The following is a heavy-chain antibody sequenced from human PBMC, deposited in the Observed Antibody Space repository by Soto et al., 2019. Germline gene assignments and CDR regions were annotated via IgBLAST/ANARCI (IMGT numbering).Heavy chain of an antibody. Sequence: SETLSLTCAVYGGSFSGYYWSWIRQPPGKGLEWIGEINHSGSTNYNPSLKSRVTISVDTSKNQFSLKLSSVTAADTDVYYCARVRGRCSSTSCRERNNWFDPWGQGTLVTVSS. CDR2: INHSGST. J-gene: IGHJ5*02. V-gene: IGHV4-34*01. CDR3: ARVRGRCSSTSCRERNNWFDP. D-gene: IGHD2-2*01. CDR1: GGSFSGYY.